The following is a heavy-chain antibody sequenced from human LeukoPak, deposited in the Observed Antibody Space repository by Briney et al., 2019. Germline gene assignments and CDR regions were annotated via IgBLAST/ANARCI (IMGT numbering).Heavy chain of an antibody. CDR3: AKDDRDYDFWSGYFDY. CDR2: IPHDASNK. Sequence: GRSLRLSCVASGFTFSSYAMHWVRQAPGKGLEWVAVIPHDASNKDYADSVKGRFTIPRDNSKNTLFLQMNSLRAEDTAVYYCAKDDRDYDFWSGYFDYWGQGILVTVSS. CDR1: GFTFSSYA. V-gene: IGHV3-30*18. J-gene: IGHJ4*02. D-gene: IGHD3-3*01.